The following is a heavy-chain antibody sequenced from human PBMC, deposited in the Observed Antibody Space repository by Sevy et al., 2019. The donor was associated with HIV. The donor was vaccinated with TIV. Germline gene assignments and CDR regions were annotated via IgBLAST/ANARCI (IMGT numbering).Heavy chain of an antibody. CDR3: TRDHVKYGDLGDYYYYAMDV. Sequence: GGSLRLSCAASGLTLSDYYMSWIRQAPGKGLQWISYISSNSDTIYYADSVKGRFTISRDNAKNSLYLQMSSLRAEDTAVYYCTRDHVKYGDLGDYYYYAMDVWGQGTTVTVSS. D-gene: IGHD4-17*01. CDR1: GLTLSDYY. V-gene: IGHV3-11*01. CDR2: ISSNSDTI. J-gene: IGHJ6*02.